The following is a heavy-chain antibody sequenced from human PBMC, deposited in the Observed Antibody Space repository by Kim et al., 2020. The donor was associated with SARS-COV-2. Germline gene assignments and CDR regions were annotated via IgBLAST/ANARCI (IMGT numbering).Heavy chain of an antibody. Sequence: SETLSLTCAVSGDSISLSYWAWIRQPPGKGLEWIGYINYGGNTNYNPSLKSRVTISLDSSKNQFSLKLMSVTAADTAVYFCARASCPACPLYYWGLGTLVTVSS. V-gene: IGHV4-59*01. CDR1: GDSISLSY. D-gene: IGHD2-15*01. CDR2: INYGGNT. J-gene: IGHJ4*02. CDR3: ARASCPACPLYY.